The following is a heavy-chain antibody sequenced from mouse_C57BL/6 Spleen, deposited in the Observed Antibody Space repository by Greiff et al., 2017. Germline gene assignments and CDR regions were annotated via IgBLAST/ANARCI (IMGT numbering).Heavy chain of an antibody. CDR2: IYPGDGDT. CDR1: GYAFSSSW. V-gene: IGHV1-82*01. Sequence: QVQLQQSGPELVKPGASVKISCKASGYAFSSSWMNWVKQRPGKGLEWIGRIYPGDGDTNYNGTFKGRATLTADKSTSTAYMQLSSLTSEDSAVYFCARTSTVVAKNYFDYWGQGTTLTVSS. D-gene: IGHD1-1*01. CDR3: ARTSTVVAKNYFDY. J-gene: IGHJ2*01.